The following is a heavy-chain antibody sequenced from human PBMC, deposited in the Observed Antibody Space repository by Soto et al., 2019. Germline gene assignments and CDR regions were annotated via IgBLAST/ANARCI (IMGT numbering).Heavy chain of an antibody. CDR2: ISYDGSNK. CDR1: GFTFSSYG. V-gene: IGHV3-30*18. Sequence: PGGSLRLSCAASGFTFSSYGMHWVRQAPGKGLEWEAVISYDGSNKYYADSVKGRFTISRDNSKNTLYLQMNSLRAEDTAVYYCAKERRYVDWLLSGSFDYWGQGTPVTVSS. CDR3: AKERRYVDWLLSGSFDY. J-gene: IGHJ4*02. D-gene: IGHD3-9*01.